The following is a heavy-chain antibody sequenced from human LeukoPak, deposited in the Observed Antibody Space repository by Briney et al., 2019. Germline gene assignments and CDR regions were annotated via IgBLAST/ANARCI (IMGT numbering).Heavy chain of an antibody. CDR3: AKDLQQWLVSPCYYYMDV. CDR1: GFTFTRYG. V-gene: IGHV3-30*02. CDR2: IRYDGGNI. D-gene: IGHD6-19*01. Sequence: GGSLRLSCAASGFTFTRYGMHWVRQAPGEGLEWVAFIRYDGGNIHYADSVKGRFTVSRDNSKLYLQMNSLGAEDMAVYYCAKDLQQWLVSPCYYYMDVWGKGTTVTVSS. J-gene: IGHJ6*03.